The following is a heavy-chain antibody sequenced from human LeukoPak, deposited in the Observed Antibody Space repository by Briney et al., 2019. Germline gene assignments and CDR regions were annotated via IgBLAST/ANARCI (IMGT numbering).Heavy chain of an antibody. Sequence: GASVKVSCKASGNTFTGYYIHWVRQAPGQGLEWMGWINPNSGGTNYAQKFQGRVTMTRDTSITTAYMELTRLTSDDTAVYYCARAGGGLDYWGQGTLVTVSS. CDR3: ARAGGGLDY. CDR2: INPNSGGT. CDR1: GNTFTGYY. V-gene: IGHV1-2*02. D-gene: IGHD2-15*01. J-gene: IGHJ4*02.